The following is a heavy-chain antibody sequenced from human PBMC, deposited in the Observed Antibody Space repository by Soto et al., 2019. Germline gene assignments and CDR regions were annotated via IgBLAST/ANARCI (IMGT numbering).Heavy chain of an antibody. V-gene: IGHV4-39*01. CDR3: AMDYDSSGDY. J-gene: IGHJ4*02. Sequence: QLQLQESGPGLVKPSETLSLTCTVSGGSISTSSYYWGWIRQPPGKGLEWIGSIYYSGSTYYNPSLKSRVTISVDTSKNQFSLKLSAVTAADTAVYYCAMDYDSSGDYWGQGTLVTVSS. CDR1: GGSISTSSYY. CDR2: IYYSGST. D-gene: IGHD3-22*01.